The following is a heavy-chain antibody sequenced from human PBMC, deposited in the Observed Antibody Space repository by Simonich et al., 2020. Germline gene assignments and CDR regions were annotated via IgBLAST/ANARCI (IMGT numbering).Heavy chain of an antibody. J-gene: IGHJ3*02. CDR3: ARHAGFAFDI. D-gene: IGHD6-13*01. Sequence: QLQLQESGPGLVKHSETLSLTCTVSGGSISSSSYYWGWIRQPPGKGLEWIGSIYYSGRPYYNPSLKSRVTISVDTSKNQFSRKLSSVAAADTAVYYCARHAGFAFDIWGQGTMVTVSS. CDR1: GGSISSSSYY. CDR2: IYYSGRP. V-gene: IGHV4-39*01.